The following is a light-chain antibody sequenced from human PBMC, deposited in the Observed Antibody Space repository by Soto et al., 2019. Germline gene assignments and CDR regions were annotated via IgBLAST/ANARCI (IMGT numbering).Light chain of an antibody. CDR3: QQFGSSIPHT. J-gene: IGKJ2*01. CDR2: DAS. V-gene: IGKV3-15*01. Sequence: EIVLTQSPATLSVSPGERVTLSCRASQTVSGDLAWYHHKPGQAPRLLIYDASARALDTPARFAGSGSGTEFTLTISSLQSEDFAVYFCQQFGSSIPHTFGQGTKLEIK. CDR1: QTVSGD.